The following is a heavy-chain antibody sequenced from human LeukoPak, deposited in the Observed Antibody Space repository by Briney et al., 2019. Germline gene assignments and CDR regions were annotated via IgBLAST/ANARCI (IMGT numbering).Heavy chain of an antibody. CDR1: GFTFSSYA. CDR2: ISGSGGST. CDR3: AKRGRGSGFYYFDY. J-gene: IGHJ4*02. V-gene: IGHV3-23*01. D-gene: IGHD6-19*01. Sequence: GGSLRLSCAASGFTFSSYAMTWVRQAPGKGLEWVSAISGSGGSTYYADSVKGRFTISRDNSKNTLYLQMNSLRAEDTAVYYCAKRGRGSGFYYFDYWGQGTLVTVSS.